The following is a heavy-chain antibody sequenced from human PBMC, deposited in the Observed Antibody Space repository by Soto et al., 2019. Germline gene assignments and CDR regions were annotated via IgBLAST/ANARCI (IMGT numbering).Heavy chain of an antibody. CDR3: AKDNEYSSSSQVGFDY. Sequence: PGGSLRLSCAASGFTFSSYAMSWVRQAPGKGLEWVSAISGSGGSTYYADSVKGRFTISRDNSKNTLYLQMNSLRAEDTAVYYCAKDNEYSSSSQVGFDYWGQGTLVTVSS. D-gene: IGHD6-6*01. V-gene: IGHV3-23*01. CDR1: GFTFSSYA. J-gene: IGHJ4*02. CDR2: ISGSGGST.